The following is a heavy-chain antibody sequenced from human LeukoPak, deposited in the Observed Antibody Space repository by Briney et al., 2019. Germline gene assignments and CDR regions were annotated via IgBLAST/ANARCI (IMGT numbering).Heavy chain of an antibody. D-gene: IGHD6-13*01. CDR2: IYSGGST. CDR1: GFTVSSNY. Sequence: PGGSLRLSCAASGFTVSSNYMSWVRQAPGKGLEWVSVIYSGGSTYYADPVKGRFTISRDNSKNTLYLQMNSLRAEDTAVYYCATPIAAAGIVGPYYGMDVWGQGTTVTVSS. J-gene: IGHJ6*02. CDR3: ATPIAAAGIVGPYYGMDV. V-gene: IGHV3-53*01.